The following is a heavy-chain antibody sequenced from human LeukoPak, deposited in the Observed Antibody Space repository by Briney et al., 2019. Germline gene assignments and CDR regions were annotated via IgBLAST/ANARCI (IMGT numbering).Heavy chain of an antibody. CDR1: GGSISSSSYY. CDR2: IYYSGST. D-gene: IGHD2-15*01. CDR3: ARGLTEDIVVVVAALDY. Sequence: SETLSLTCTVSGGSISSSSYYWGWISQPPGKGLEWIGSIYYSGSTYYNPSLKSRVTISVDTSKNQFSLKLSSVTAADTAVYYCARGLTEDIVVVVAALDYWGQGTLVTVSS. V-gene: IGHV4-39*01. J-gene: IGHJ4*02.